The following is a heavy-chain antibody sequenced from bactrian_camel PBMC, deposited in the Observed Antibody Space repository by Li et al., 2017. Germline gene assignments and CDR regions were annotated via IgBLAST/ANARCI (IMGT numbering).Heavy chain of an antibody. J-gene: IGHJ4*01. Sequence: HVQLVESGGGLVQAGGSLRLSCGSSSGHTGRIYCRAWFRLAPGTERGGVATINSGGSQNYADSVNGRFTISQDNDKKTVYLQMNSLKPEDTATYSCATDWRGMAWPPHSGDYNYWGQGTQVTVS. CDR3: ATDWRGMAWPPHSGDYNY. CDR1: GHTGRIYC. V-gene: IGHV3S53*01. CDR2: INSGGSQ. D-gene: IGHD1*01.